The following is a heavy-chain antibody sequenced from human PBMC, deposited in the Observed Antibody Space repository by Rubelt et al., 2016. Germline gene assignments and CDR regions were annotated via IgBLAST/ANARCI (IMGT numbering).Heavy chain of an antibody. Sequence: QVQLQQWGAGLLKPSETLSLTCAVYGGSFSNYYWNWIRQLLGKGLEWIGEINHSGSTNYNQSLKSRVTMSVDTSKNQFSLKLSSVTAACTDVYYCARHDTGSFLFDFWGQGTPVTVSS. V-gene: IGHV4-34*01. CDR3: ARHDTGSFLFDF. CDR1: GGSFSNYY. D-gene: IGHD1-26*01. CDR2: INHSGST. J-gene: IGHJ4*02.